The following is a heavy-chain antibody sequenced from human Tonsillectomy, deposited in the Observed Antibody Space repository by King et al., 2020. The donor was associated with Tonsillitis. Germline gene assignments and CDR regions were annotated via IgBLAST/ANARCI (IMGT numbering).Heavy chain of an antibody. J-gene: IGHJ5*02. V-gene: IGHV3-9*01. CDR1: GFTFDDYA. CDR2: ISWDSGSI. CDR3: AKGAAATRYHCSDP. Sequence: VQLVESGGGLVQPGRSLRLSCAASGFTFDDYAMHWVRQAPGKGLEWVSGISWDSGSIAYADSVKGRFTISRDNARNSLDLQMNSLRPEDTALYYCAKGAAATRYHCSDPSGQGPLVTASS. D-gene: IGHD6-25*01.